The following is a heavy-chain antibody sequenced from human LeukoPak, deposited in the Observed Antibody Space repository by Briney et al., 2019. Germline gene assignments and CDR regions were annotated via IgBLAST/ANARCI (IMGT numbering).Heavy chain of an antibody. Sequence: SETLSLTCTVSGGSISSSSYYWGWIRQPPGKGLEWIGSIYYSGSTYYNPSLKSRVTISVDTSKNQFSLKLSSVTAADTAVYYCARVPDCSITSCYGTNCLDPWGQGTLVTVSS. CDR1: GGSISSSSYY. J-gene: IGHJ5*02. CDR3: ARVPDCSITSCYGTNCLDP. CDR2: IYYSGST. V-gene: IGHV4-39*07. D-gene: IGHD2-2*01.